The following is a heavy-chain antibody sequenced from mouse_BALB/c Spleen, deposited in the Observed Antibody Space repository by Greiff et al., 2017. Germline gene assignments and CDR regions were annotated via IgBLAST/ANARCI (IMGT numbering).Heavy chain of an antibody. Sequence: EVQLVESGGGLVQPGGSRKLSCAASGFTFSSFGMHWVRQAPEKGLEWFAYISSVSSTIYYADTVKGRFTISRDNPKNTLFLQMTSLRSEDTAMYYCARSDGNYVGAMDYWGQGTSVTVSS. J-gene: IGHJ4*01. D-gene: IGHD2-1*01. CDR3: ARSDGNYVGAMDY. CDR1: GFTFSSFG. CDR2: ISSVSSTI. V-gene: IGHV5-17*02.